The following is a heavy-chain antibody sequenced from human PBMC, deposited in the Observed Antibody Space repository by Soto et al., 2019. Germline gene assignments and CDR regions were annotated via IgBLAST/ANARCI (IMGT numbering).Heavy chain of an antibody. CDR1: GDSISSGGDY. J-gene: IGHJ6*02. D-gene: IGHD1-26*01. Sequence: PSETLSLTCTVSGDSISSGGDYWSWIRQHPGKGLEWIGYIYYSGSTYYNPSLKSRVTISVDTSKNTLYLQMNSLRADDTAVYYCARDMSGGTYNYYYGMDVWGQGTTVTVSS. V-gene: IGHV4-31*03. CDR3: ARDMSGGTYNYYYGMDV. CDR2: IYYSGST.